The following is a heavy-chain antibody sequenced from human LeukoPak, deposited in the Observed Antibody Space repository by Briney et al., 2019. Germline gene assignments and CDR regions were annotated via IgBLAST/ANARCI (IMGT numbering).Heavy chain of an antibody. D-gene: IGHD3-22*01. J-gene: IGHJ3*02. CDR2: ISYDGSNK. Sequence: AGGSLRLSCAASGFTFSSYAMHWVRQAPGKGLEWVAVISYDGSNKYYADSVKGRFTISRDNAKNSLYLQMNSLRAEDTAVYYCACHEYYYDSSVVRHNAFDIWGQGTMVTVSS. CDR1: GFTFSSYA. CDR3: ACHEYYYDSSVVRHNAFDI. V-gene: IGHV3-30-3*01.